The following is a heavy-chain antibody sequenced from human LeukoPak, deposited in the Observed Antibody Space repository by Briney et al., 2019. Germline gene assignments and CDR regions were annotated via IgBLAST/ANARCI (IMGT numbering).Heavy chain of an antibody. V-gene: IGHV3-48*04. J-gene: IGHJ4*02. Sequence: GGSLRLSCAASEFTFSTYSKNWVRQAPGKGQEWISFINSSSSTIYYADSVKGRFTVSRDNAKHSLYLQMNSLGAEDTAVYYCARDLTGYSTGWYVLYYFDYWGQGTLVTVFS. CDR1: EFTFSTYS. D-gene: IGHD6-19*01. CDR2: INSSSSTI. CDR3: ARDLTGYSTGWYVLYYFDY.